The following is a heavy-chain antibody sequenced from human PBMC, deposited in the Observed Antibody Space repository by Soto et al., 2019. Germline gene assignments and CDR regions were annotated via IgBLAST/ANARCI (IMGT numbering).Heavy chain of an antibody. CDR1: GFTFSSYS. D-gene: IGHD1-7*01. Sequence: GGSLRLSCAASGFTFSSYSLNWVRQAPGKGLEWVSYISSASSTIYYADSVKGRFTISRDNAKNSLYLQMNSLRDEDTAMYYSARDGEVGTTGYNWFDPWGQGTLVTVSS. CDR3: ARDGEVGTTGYNWFDP. J-gene: IGHJ5*02. CDR2: ISSASSTI. V-gene: IGHV3-48*02.